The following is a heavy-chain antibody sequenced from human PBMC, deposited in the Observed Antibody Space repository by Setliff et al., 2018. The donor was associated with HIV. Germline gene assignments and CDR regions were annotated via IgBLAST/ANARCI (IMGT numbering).Heavy chain of an antibody. Sequence: PSETLSLTCTVSGGSTSNEYWSWIRQPPGKGLEWIGYINDSGSPKYNPSLKSRVTISIDTSKSQISLKLTSVTAADTAMYHCARVYYFDSSGYYQRGDVFDIWGQGTMVTVSS. V-gene: IGHV4-59*01. D-gene: IGHD3-22*01. CDR2: INDSGSP. CDR3: ARVYYFDSSGYYQRGDVFDI. CDR1: GGSTSNEY. J-gene: IGHJ3*02.